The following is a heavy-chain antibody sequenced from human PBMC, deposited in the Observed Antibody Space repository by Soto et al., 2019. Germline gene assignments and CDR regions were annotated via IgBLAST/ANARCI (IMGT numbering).Heavy chain of an antibody. CDR1: GGSISSSSYY. V-gene: IGHV4-39*01. D-gene: IGHD3-3*01. J-gene: IGHJ4*02. CDR2: IYYSGST. Sequence: QLQLQESGPGLVKPSETLSLTCTVSGGSISSSSYYWGWIRQPPGKGLEWIGSIYYSGSTYYNPSLKSRVTISVDPSKNQFSLKLSSVTAADTAVYYCARHDSLGILGGSGYYVFDYWGQGTLVTVSS. CDR3: ARHDSLGILGGSGYYVFDY.